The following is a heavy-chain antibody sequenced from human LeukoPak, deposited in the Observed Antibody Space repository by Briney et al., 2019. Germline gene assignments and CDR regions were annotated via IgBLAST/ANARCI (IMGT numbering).Heavy chain of an antibody. J-gene: IGHJ4*02. D-gene: IGHD6-13*01. CDR1: GFPLSSYE. V-gene: IGHV3-23*01. CDR3: AKDRGVSS. Sequence: GGSLRLSCIISGFPLSSYEMTWFRQAPGKGLEWVSSIGYSGSDTHYASSVKGRFTISRDNSKNTLYLHRNSMRAEDTAVYYCAKDRGVSSWGQGALVTVSS. CDR2: IGYSGSDT.